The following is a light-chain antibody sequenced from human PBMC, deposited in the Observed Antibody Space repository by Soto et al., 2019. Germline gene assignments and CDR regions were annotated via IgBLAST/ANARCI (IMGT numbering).Light chain of an antibody. J-gene: IGKJ1*01. V-gene: IGKV3-20*01. CDR3: QHYGSSPWT. Sequence: DIVLTQSPGTLSLSPGERATLSCRASQSVGSYLAWYRQRPGQAPRLLINTTSNRATDIPDRFSGSGSGTDFTLTISRLEPEDFAVYYCQHYGSSPWTFGQGTKVEIK. CDR2: TTS. CDR1: QSVGSY.